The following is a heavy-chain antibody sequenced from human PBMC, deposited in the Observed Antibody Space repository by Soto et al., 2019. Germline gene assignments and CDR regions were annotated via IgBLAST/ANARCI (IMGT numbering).Heavy chain of an antibody. D-gene: IGHD2-2*01. J-gene: IGHJ5*02. V-gene: IGHV1-8*01. Sequence: ASVKVSCKASGYTFTSYDINWVRQATGQGLEWMGWMNPNSGNTGYAQKFQGRVTMTRNTSISTAYMELSSLRSEDTAVYYCARGSGAVYCSSTSCYLNWFDPWGQGTLVTVSS. CDR1: GYTFTSYD. CDR3: ARGSGAVYCSSTSCYLNWFDP. CDR2: MNPNSGNT.